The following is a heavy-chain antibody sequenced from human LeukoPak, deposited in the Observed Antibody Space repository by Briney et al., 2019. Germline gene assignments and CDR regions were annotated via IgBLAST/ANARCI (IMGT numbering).Heavy chain of an antibody. Sequence: GRSLRLSCAASGFTFTSYGMHWVRQAPGKGLEWVAVKGRFTISRDNSKNTLYLQMNSLRAEDTAVYYCARGLGYCSSTSCLPSDYWGQGTLVTVSS. V-gene: IGHV3-33*01. D-gene: IGHD2-2*01. J-gene: IGHJ4*02. CDR1: GFTFTSYG. CDR3: ARGLGYCSSTSCLPSDY.